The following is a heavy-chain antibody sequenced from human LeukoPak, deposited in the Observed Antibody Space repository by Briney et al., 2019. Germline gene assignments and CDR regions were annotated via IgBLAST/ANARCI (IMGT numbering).Heavy chain of an antibody. CDR1: GYTFTSYD. CDR3: ARGRLAARPVGYWFDP. Sequence: ASVKVSCKASGYTFTSYDINWVRQATGQGLEWMGWMNPNSGNTGYAQKFQGRVTMTRNTSISTAYMELSSLRSEDTAVYYCARGRLAARPVGYWFDPWGQGTLATVSS. CDR2: MNPNSGNT. J-gene: IGHJ5*02. V-gene: IGHV1-8*01. D-gene: IGHD6-6*01.